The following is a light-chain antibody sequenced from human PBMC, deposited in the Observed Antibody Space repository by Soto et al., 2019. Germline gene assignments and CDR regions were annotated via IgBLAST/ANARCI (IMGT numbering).Light chain of an antibody. Sequence: SYELTQPPSLSVAPGQTARMTCGGNNIGIKAVHWCQQRPGQAPVLVVHDDGDRPSGIPDRFSGSNSGNTATLTITSVEAGDEADYYCQVWDSGNDHPVFGGGTKLTVL. CDR1: NIGIKA. CDR3: QVWDSGNDHPV. J-gene: IGLJ3*02. V-gene: IGLV3-21*02. CDR2: DDG.